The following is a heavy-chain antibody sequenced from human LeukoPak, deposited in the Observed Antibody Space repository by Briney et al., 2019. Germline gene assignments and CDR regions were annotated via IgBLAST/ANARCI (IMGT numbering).Heavy chain of an antibody. CDR2: ISAYNGNT. D-gene: IGHD3-22*01. CDR1: GYTFTSYG. Sequence: ASVKVSCKASGYTFTSYGISWVRQAPGQGLEWMGWISAYNGNTNYAQKLQGRVTMTTDTSTSTAYMELRSLRSDDTAVYYCARSTYYYDSSGYYYFDYWGQGTLVTVSS. J-gene: IGHJ4*02. V-gene: IGHV1-18*01. CDR3: ARSTYYYDSSGYYYFDY.